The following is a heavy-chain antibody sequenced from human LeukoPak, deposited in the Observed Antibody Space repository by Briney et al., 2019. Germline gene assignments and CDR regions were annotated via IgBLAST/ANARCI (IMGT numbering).Heavy chain of an antibody. J-gene: IGHJ5*02. V-gene: IGHV4-34*01. D-gene: IGHD5-12*01. CDR1: GGSFSGYY. Sequence: SETLSLTCAVYGGSFSGYYWCWIRQPPGNGLEWIGEINHSGSTNYNPSLKSRVTISVDTSKNQFSLKLSSVTAADTAVYYCARGPKWLRSNWFDPWGQGTLVTVSS. CDR2: INHSGST. CDR3: ARGPKWLRSNWFDP.